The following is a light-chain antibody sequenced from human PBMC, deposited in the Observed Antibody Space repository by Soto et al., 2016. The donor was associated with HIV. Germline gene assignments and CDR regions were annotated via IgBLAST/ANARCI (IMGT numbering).Light chain of an antibody. J-gene: IGKJ1*01. CDR1: QSISNW. CDR3: QQYNSYPCT. V-gene: IGKV1-5*03. CDR2: KAS. Sequence: DIQMTQSPSTLSASVGDRVTITCRASQSISNWLAWYQQKPGKAPNLLIYKASSLKSGVPSRFSGSGSGTEFTLTISSLQPEDVATYYCQQYNSYPCTFGQGTKVEIK.